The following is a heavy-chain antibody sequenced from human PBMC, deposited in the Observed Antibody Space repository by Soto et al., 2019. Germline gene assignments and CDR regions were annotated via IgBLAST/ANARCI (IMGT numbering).Heavy chain of an antibody. J-gene: IGHJ6*02. Sequence: PSETLSLTCTVSGGSISSYYWSWIRQPPGKGLEWIGYIYYSGSTNYNPSLKSRVTISVDTSKNQFSLKLSSVTAADTAVYYCERDRYGMDVWGQGTTVTVSS. CDR1: GGSISSYY. V-gene: IGHV4-59*01. CDR3: ERDRYGMDV. CDR2: IYYSGST.